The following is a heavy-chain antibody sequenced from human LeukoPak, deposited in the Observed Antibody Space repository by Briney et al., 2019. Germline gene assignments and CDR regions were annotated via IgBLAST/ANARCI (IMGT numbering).Heavy chain of an antibody. Sequence: GGSLRLSCAASGFTFSSYGMHWVRQAPGKGLEWVAFIRYDGSNKYYADSVKGRFTISRDNSKNTLYLQMNSLRAEDTAVYYCAKPDDLWNVFDIWGQGTMVTVSS. V-gene: IGHV3-30*02. CDR2: IRYDGSNK. J-gene: IGHJ3*02. CDR1: GFTFSSYG. CDR3: AKPDDLWNVFDI. D-gene: IGHD3-3*01.